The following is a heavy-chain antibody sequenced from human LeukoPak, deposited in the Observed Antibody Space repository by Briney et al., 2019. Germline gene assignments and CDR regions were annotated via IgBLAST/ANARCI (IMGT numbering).Heavy chain of an antibody. CDR1: GFTFDDYG. CDR3: ARDNLLVVPAAIGAYYYYYMDV. V-gene: IGHV3-20*04. D-gene: IGHD2-2*02. CDR2: TNWNGGST. J-gene: IGHJ6*03. Sequence: GGSLRLSCAASGFTFDDYGMSWVRQAPGKGLEWVSGTNWNGGSTGYADSVKGRFTISRDNAKNSLYLQMNSLRAEDTALYYCARDNLLVVPAAIGAYYYYYMDVWGKGTTVTVSS.